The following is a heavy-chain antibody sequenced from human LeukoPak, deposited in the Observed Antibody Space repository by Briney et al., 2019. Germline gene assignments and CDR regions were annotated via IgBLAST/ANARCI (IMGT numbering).Heavy chain of an antibody. J-gene: IGHJ4*02. Sequence: PSETLSLTCNVSGASLSSYFWSWIRQPPGKGLEWIGYIYYDGYPNYSPSLRSRITISVEKSKSQFSLNLRSVTAADTALYFCAGTELGYCTVTGCPLESWGQGTLVTVSS. CDR2: IYYDGYP. D-gene: IGHD2-8*02. CDR1: GASLSSYF. V-gene: IGHV4-59*01. CDR3: AGTELGYCTVTGCPLES.